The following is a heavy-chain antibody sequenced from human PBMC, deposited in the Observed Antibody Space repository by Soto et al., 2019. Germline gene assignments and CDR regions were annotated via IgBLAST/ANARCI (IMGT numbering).Heavy chain of an antibody. CDR2: ISSSSNNI. V-gene: IGHV3-21*01. D-gene: IGHD6-13*01. CDR1: GFSLSTYS. CDR3: ARDLTTATGAFDY. Sequence: GSLRLSCAASGFSLSTYSMNWVRQAPGKGLEWVSSISSSSNNIYYADSVKGRFTISRDNAKNSLFLQVNSLRDEDTAVYFCARDLTTATGAFDYWGQGTLVTVSS. J-gene: IGHJ4*02.